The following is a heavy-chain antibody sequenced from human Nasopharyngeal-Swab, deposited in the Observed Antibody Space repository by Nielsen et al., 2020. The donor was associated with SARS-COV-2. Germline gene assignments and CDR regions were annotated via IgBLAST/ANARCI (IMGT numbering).Heavy chain of an antibody. J-gene: IGHJ4*02. CDR2: MYYSGST. CDR1: GGSISSSSYY. V-gene: IGHV4-39*01. D-gene: IGHD4-17*01. CDR3: ARHVYYAYSKTRTTGTNDTDY. Sequence: SETLSLTCTVSGGSISSSSYYWGWIRQPPGKGLEWIGSMYYSGSTYYNPSLKSRVTISVDTSKNQFSLKLSSVTAADTAVYYCARHVYYAYSKTRTTGTNDTDYWGQGTLVTVSS.